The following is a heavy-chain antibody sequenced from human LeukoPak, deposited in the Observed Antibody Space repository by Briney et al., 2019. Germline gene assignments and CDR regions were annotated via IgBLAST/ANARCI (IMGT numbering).Heavy chain of an antibody. V-gene: IGHV1-18*01. CDR1: GYTFTSYG. J-gene: IGHJ1*01. Sequence: ASVKVSCKASGYTFTSYGISWVRQAPGQGLEWMGWISAYNGNTNYAQKLQGRVTMTTDTSTSTAYMELRSLRSDDTAVYYCARVIGIAVAGTLQFQHWGQGTLVTVSS. CDR3: ARVIGIAVAGTLQFQH. D-gene: IGHD6-19*01. CDR2: ISAYNGNT.